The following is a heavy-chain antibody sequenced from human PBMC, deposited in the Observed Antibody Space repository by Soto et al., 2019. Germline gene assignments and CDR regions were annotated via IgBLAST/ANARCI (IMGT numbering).Heavy chain of an antibody. CDR1: GYTFSGHF. J-gene: IGHJ4*02. CDR2: INPNTGDT. Sequence: ASVKVSCKTSGYTFSGHFLQWVRQAPGAGPEWMGWINPNTGDTKYGQKFEGRVTMTRDMSSSTAYMELTRLTVDDTAVYFCARAGSYCSGGSCSFAYWGQGSLVTVSS. D-gene: IGHD2-15*01. V-gene: IGHV1-2*02. CDR3: ARAGSYCSGGSCSFAY.